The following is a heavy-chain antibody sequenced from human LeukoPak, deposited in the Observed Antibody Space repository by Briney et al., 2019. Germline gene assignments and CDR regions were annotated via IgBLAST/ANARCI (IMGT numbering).Heavy chain of an antibody. D-gene: IGHD4-17*01. CDR3: ARPDYGASGDY. V-gene: IGHV3-33*08. CDR2: IWHDGSNK. CDR1: GFTFSNFA. J-gene: IGHJ4*02. Sequence: GGSLRLSCAASGFTFSNFAMHWVRQAPGKGLEWVAVIWHDGSNKYYTDSVKGRFTISRDDSKNTLYLQMNSLKAEDTAVYYCARPDYGASGDYWGQGTLVTVSS.